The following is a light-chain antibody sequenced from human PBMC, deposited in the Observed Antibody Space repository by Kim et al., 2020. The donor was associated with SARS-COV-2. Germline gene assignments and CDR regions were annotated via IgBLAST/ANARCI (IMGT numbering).Light chain of an antibody. V-gene: IGLV3-19*01. CDR2: GKN. J-gene: IGLJ1*01. CDR1: SLRTYD. CDR3: NSRDSSANIWL. Sequence: SSELTQDPAVSVALGQTVRITCQVDSLRTYDASWYQQRPGQAPLLVIYGKNNRPSGIPDRFSGSNSGNTASLTITGAQAEDEADYYCNSRDSSANIWLFGTGTKVTVL.